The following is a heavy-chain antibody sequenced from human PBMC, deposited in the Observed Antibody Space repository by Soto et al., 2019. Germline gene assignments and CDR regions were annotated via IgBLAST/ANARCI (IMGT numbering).Heavy chain of an antibody. CDR2: IWYDGSNK. CDR3: ARDPQEWNYGMDV. J-gene: IGHJ6*02. D-gene: IGHD2-8*01. Sequence: LRLSCAASGFTFSSYGMHWVRQAPGKGLEWVAVIWYDGSNKYYADSVKGRFTISRDNSKNTLYLQMNSLRAEDTAVYYCARDPQEWNYGMDVWGQGTTVTVSS. V-gene: IGHV3-33*01. CDR1: GFTFSSYG.